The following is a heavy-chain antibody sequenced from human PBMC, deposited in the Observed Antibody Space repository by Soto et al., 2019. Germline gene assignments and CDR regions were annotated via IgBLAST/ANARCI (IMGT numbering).Heavy chain of an antibody. J-gene: IGHJ4*02. Sequence: SETLSLTCNFSGGSISSGTSYLTWIRKHPGEGLEWIGHIYFTGATYSNPSLRSRLTMSVDTSKNQFSLKLTSVTAADTATYYCASIPRRGYSYGIDYWGQGTLVTVSS. V-gene: IGHV4-31*03. CDR1: GGSISSGTSY. CDR2: IYFTGAT. CDR3: ASIPRRGYSYGIDY. D-gene: IGHD2-21*02.